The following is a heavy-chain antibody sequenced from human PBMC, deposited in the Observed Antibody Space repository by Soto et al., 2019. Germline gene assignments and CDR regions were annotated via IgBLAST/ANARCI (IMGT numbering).Heavy chain of an antibody. J-gene: IGHJ6*03. V-gene: IGHV5-51*01. Sequence: LGESLKISCKGSGYSFTSYWIGWVRQMPGKGLEWMGIIYPGDSDTRYSPSFQGQVTISADKSISTAYLQWSSLKASDTAMYYWARRAEDPQYYYYYYMDVGGKGTTVTVSS. CDR2: IYPGDSDT. CDR3: ARRAEDPQYYYYYYMDV. CDR1: GYSFTSYW.